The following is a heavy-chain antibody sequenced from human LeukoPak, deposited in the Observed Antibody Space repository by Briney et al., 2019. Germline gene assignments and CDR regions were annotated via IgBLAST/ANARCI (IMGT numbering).Heavy chain of an antibody. CDR3: TTGLADYYDSAANY. CDR2: IKSKTDGGTT. CDR1: GFSFSRYT. J-gene: IGHJ4*02. Sequence: GGSLRLSCAASGFSFSRYTMDWVRQAPGKGLEWVGRIKSKTDGGTTDYTAPVKGRFTISRDDSIHTLYLQMNSLKTEDTAVYYCTTGLADYYDSAANYWGQGTLVTVSS. D-gene: IGHD3-22*01. V-gene: IGHV3-15*01.